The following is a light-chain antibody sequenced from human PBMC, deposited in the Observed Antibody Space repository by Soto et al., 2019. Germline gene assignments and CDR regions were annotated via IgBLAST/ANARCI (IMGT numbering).Light chain of an antibody. J-gene: IGKJ1*01. Sequence: VLTQSPATLSLSPGERATLSCRASENVRTFVDWYQQKPGQAPRLLIYGASNRATDIPARFSGSGSGTDCTLTISNLEPEDFAVYYCQQHSHWPPWTFGQGTRVEIQ. V-gene: IGKV3-11*01. CDR1: ENVRTF. CDR3: QQHSHWPPWT. CDR2: GAS.